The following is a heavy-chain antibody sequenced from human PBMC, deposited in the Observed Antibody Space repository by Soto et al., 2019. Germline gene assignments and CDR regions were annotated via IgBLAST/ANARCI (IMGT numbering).Heavy chain of an antibody. CDR2: INHSITT. CDR3: ARATVLRFSRVLWFDP. D-gene: IGHD3-3*01. Sequence: SETLSLTCAVYGGSFSGYSWTWIRQPPGRGLEWIGEINHSITTNYNPSLKSRVTISVDTSKNQFSLKLSSVTAADTAVYYCARATVLRFSRVLWFDPWGQGTLVTVSS. CDR1: GGSFSGYS. V-gene: IGHV4-34*01. J-gene: IGHJ5*02.